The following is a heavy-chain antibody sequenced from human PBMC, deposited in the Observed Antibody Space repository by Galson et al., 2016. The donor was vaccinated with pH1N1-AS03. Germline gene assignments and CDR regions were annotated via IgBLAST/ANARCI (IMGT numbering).Heavy chain of an antibody. Sequence: SLRLSCAASGFTFSSYAMSWVRQAPGKGLEWVSAIAGGGVTTYYADSVKGRFTISRDNSKNTLYLQMNGLSAEDTAVYYCAKGAGGFVQHYYCSRSYYSGTRPTDHWGQGTLVTVSS. D-gene: IGHD3-10*01. V-gene: IGHV3-23*01. CDR2: IAGGGVTT. J-gene: IGHJ4*02. CDR1: GFTFSSYA. CDR3: AKGAGGFVQHYYCSRSYYSGTRPTDH.